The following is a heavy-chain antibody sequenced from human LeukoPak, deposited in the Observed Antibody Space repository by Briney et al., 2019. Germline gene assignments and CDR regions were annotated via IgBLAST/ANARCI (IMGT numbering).Heavy chain of an antibody. V-gene: IGHV3-48*02. J-gene: IGHJ3*02. D-gene: IGHD4-17*01. Sequence: GGSLRLSCAASGFTFSSYSMNWVRQAPGKGREWVSYISSSSSTIYYADSVKGRFTISRDNAKNSLYLQMNSLRDEDTAVYYCASGYGEVMGAFDIWGQGTMVTVSS. CDR3: ASGYGEVMGAFDI. CDR2: ISSSSSTI. CDR1: GFTFSSYS.